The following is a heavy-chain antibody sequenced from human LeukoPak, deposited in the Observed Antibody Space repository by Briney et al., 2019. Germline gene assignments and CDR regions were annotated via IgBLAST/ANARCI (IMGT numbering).Heavy chain of an antibody. CDR1: GASFSGYF. CDR2: SKYDGTT. J-gene: IGHJ3*02. V-gene: IGHV4-34*01. Sequence: SETLSLTCAVSGASFSGYFWNWIRQSPEKGLEWIGESKYDGTTNYNPYLTSRVTMSIDKATNRFHLKVTSITAAATGVYYCARGPDYYGDYISWFPDAFHIWGQGTLVSVSP. CDR3: ARGPDYYGDYISWFPDAFHI. D-gene: IGHD4-17*01.